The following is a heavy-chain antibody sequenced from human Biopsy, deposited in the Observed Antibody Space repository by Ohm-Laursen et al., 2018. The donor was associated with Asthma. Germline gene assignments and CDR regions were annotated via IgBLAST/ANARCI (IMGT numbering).Heavy chain of an antibody. CDR3: TRHNDY. D-gene: IGHD1-14*01. CDR1: GFSLSSSGAN. Sequence: TQTLTLTGSFSGFSLSSSGANVNWIRQPPGKALEWLARIDWEEDKFYSTSLRTRLTISKGSSEDQVVLTMTNMGPDDTATYYCTRHNDYWGPGILVTVSS. CDR2: IDWEEDK. V-gene: IGHV2-70*04. J-gene: IGHJ4*02.